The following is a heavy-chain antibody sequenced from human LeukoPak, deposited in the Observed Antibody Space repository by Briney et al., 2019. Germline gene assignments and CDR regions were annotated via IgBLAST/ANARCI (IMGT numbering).Heavy chain of an antibody. CDR3: AKDDRGGWYYFDC. CDR2: IWYDGGNK. V-gene: IGHV3-33*06. J-gene: IGHJ4*02. CDR1: GFTFSSYG. D-gene: IGHD6-19*01. Sequence: GGSLRLSCAASGFTFSSYGMHWVRQAPGKGLEWVAVIWYDGGNKYYADSVKGRFTISRDNSKNTLYLQMNSLRAEDTAVYYCAKDDRGGWYYFDCWGQGTLVTVSS.